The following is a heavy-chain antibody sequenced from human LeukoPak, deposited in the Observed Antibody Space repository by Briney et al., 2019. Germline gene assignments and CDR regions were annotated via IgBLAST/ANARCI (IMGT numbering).Heavy chain of an antibody. D-gene: IGHD3-3*01. CDR2: ISYDGSNK. CDR3: ARETTTNFWSGYYISPLDY. V-gene: IGHV3-30-3*01. CDR1: GFTFSSYA. J-gene: IGHJ4*02. Sequence: TGGSLRLSCAASGFTFSSYAMHWVRQAPGKGLEWVAVISYDGSNKYYADSVKGRFTISRDNSKNTLYLQMNSLRAEDTAVYYCARETTTNFWSGYYISPLDYWGQGTLVTVSS.